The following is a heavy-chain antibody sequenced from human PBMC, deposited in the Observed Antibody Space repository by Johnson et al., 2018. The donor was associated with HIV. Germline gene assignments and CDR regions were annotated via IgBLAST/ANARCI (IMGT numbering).Heavy chain of an antibody. CDR2: INWNGGST. CDR3: AKVRGGPPGAFDI. Sequence: EVQLVESGGGVVRPGGSLRLSCAASGFTFDDYDMTWVRQPPGKGLEWVSGINWNGGSTGYAESLKGRFTISRDNSKNTLYLQMNSLRAEDTAVYYCAKVRGGPPGAFDIWGQGTMVTVSS. D-gene: IGHD3-10*01. J-gene: IGHJ3*02. V-gene: IGHV3-20*04. CDR1: GFTFDDYD.